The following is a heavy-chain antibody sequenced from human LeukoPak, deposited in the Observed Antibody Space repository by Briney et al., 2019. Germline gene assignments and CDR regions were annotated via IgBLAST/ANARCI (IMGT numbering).Heavy chain of an antibody. V-gene: IGHV1-2*06. CDR1: GYTFTGYY. J-gene: IGHJ6*03. CDR3: ARITMVRGVKGMYYYYYMDV. Sequence: ASVKVSCKASGYTFTGYYMQWVRQAPGEGGEWMGRINTNSGGTNYEQKCQGRVTMTRDTSIRKAYMELSRLRSDDTAVYYCARITMVRGVKGMYYYYYMDVWGKGTTVTVSS. D-gene: IGHD3-10*01. CDR2: INTNSGGT.